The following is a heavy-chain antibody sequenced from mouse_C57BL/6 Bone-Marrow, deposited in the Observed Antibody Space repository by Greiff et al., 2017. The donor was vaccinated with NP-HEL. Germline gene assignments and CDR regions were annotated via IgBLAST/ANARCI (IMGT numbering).Heavy chain of an antibody. CDR1: GFTFTDYY. CDR3: ATYYGSSPFAY. D-gene: IGHD1-1*01. Sequence: EVQGVESGGGLVQPGGSLSLSCAASGFTFTDYYMSWVRQPPGQALEWLGFIRNKANGYTTEYSASVKGRFTISRDNSQSILYLQMNALRAEDSATYYCATYYGSSPFAYWGQGTLVTVSA. J-gene: IGHJ3*01. V-gene: IGHV7-3*01. CDR2: IRNKANGYTT.